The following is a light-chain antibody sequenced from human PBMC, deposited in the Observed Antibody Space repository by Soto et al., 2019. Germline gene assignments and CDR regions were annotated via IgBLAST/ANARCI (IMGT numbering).Light chain of an antibody. Sequence: EIVMTQSPATLSVSPXXXXXXXXXXSQSVYSNLAWYQQKPGQAPRLLIYGASTRATGIPARFSGSGSGTEFTLTISRLEPEDFTVYYCQQYGSSPPITFGQGTRLEIK. CDR2: GAS. CDR1: QSVYSN. CDR3: QQYGSSPPIT. V-gene: IGKV3-15*01. J-gene: IGKJ5*01.